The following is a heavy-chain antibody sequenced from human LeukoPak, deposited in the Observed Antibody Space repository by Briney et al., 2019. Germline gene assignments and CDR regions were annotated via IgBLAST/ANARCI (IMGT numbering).Heavy chain of an antibody. D-gene: IGHD2-2*02. J-gene: IGHJ3*02. CDR1: GYTFTSYG. CDR3: AREDCSSTSCYTKGAFDI. CDR2: ISAYSGNT. V-gene: IGHV1-18*01. Sequence: ASVKVSCKASGYTFTSYGISWVRQAPGQGLEWMGWISAYSGNTNYAQKLQGRVTMTTDTSTSTAYMELGSLRSDDTAVYYCAREDCSSTSCYTKGAFDIWGQGTMVTVSS.